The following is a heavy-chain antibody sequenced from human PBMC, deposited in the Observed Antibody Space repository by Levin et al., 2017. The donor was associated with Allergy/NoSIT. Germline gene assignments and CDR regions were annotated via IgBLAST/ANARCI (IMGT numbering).Heavy chain of an antibody. CDR1: GFSFSGSA. V-gene: IGHV3-73*01. J-gene: IGHJ3*02. CDR3: TLRGRAVADNDTFDI. D-gene: IGHD6-13*01. CDR2: IRSKAKDYAT. Sequence: PGGSLRLSCAASGFSFSGSAIHWVRQASGKGLEWVGRIRSKAKDYATAVAASVKGRFTISRDDSKNTAYLQMNSLKTEDTAVYYCTLRGRAVADNDTFDIWGQGTMVTVSS.